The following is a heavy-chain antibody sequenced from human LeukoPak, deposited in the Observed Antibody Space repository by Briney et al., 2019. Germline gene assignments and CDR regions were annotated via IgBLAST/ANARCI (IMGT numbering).Heavy chain of an antibody. CDR3: ARDLWYSSGPDI. V-gene: IGHV3-33*01. CDR1: GFTFSSYG. D-gene: IGHD6-19*01. J-gene: IGHJ3*02. CDR2: IWYDGSNK. Sequence: GGSLRLSCAASGFTFSSYGMHWVRQAPGKGLEWVALIWYDGSNKYYADSVKGRFTISRDNSKNTLYLQMNSLRAEDTAVYYRARDLWYSSGPDIWGQGTMVTVSS.